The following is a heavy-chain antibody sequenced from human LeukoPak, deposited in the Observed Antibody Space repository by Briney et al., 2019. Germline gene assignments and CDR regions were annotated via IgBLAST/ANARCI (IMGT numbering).Heavy chain of an antibody. Sequence: ASVKVSCRASGYTFTTHDINWVRQATGQGLEWLGWMSPNSGDTGYAQKFQGRVTMTSDSSISTAFMELSSLRSEDTAIYYCVRTPPNRRFDYWGQGTLLTLSS. CDR2: MSPNSGDT. V-gene: IGHV1-8*01. J-gene: IGHJ4*02. CDR3: VRTPPNRRFDY. D-gene: IGHD2-15*01. CDR1: GYTFTTHD.